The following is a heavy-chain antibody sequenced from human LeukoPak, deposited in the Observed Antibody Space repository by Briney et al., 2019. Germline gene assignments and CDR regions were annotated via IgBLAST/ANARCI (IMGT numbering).Heavy chain of an antibody. CDR1: GGTFSSYA. J-gene: IGHJ4*02. V-gene: IGHV1-69*13. CDR3: ARDHCSGGSCYSRWDY. CDR2: IIPIFGTA. D-gene: IGHD2-15*01. Sequence: ASVKVFCKASGGTFSSYAISWVRQAPGQGLEWMGGIIPIFGTANYAQKFQGRVTITADESTSTAYMELSSLRSEDTAVYYCARDHCSGGSCYSRWDYWGQGTLVTVSS.